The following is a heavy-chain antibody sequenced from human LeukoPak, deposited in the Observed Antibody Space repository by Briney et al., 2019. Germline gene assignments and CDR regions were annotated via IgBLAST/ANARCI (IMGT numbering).Heavy chain of an antibody. J-gene: IGHJ4*02. CDR2: MNPNSGNT. D-gene: IGHD2-15*01. CDR3: ARETYCSGGSCYSWIDY. V-gene: IGHV1-8*01. Sequence: ASVKVSCKASGYTFTSYDINWVRQATGQGLEWMGWMNPNSGNTGCAQKFQGRVTMTRNTSISTAYMELSSLRSEDTAVYYCARETYCSGGSCYSWIDYWGQGTLVTVSS. CDR1: GYTFTSYD.